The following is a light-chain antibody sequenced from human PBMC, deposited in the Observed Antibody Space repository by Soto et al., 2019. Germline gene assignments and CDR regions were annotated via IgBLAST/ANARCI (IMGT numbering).Light chain of an antibody. CDR3: QQYSDWPPYT. CDR2: GAS. J-gene: IGKJ2*01. Sequence: IVMTQSPATLSVSPGERVNLSCRASQTVSTNLAWYQQKPGQAPRLLIYGASTRATGIQARFSGSGSGTDFTLTISSLQSEDFAFYYCQQYSDWPPYTFGQGTKLEIK. CDR1: QTVSTN. V-gene: IGKV3-15*01.